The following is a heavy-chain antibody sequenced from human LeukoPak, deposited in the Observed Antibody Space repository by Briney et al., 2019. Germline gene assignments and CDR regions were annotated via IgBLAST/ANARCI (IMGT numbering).Heavy chain of an antibody. CDR3: ARAITNYGYIFDY. Sequence: GGSLRLSCAASEFSVGSNYMTWVRQAPGKGLEWVSLIYSGGSTYYADSVKGRFTISRDNAKNSLYLQMNSLRAEDTAVYYCARAITNYGYIFDYWGQGTLATVSS. CDR1: EFSVGSNY. J-gene: IGHJ4*02. V-gene: IGHV3-66*01. CDR2: IYSGGST. D-gene: IGHD5-18*01.